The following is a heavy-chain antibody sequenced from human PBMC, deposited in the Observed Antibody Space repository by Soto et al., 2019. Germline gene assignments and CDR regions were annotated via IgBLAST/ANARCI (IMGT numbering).Heavy chain of an antibody. CDR1: GFTFSTCA. V-gene: IGHV3-23*01. CDR2: ISGGGGGT. J-gene: IGHJ4*01. CDR3: VKVSVSIRPYYFDY. Sequence: GGSLRLSCAASGFTFSTCAMSWVRQAPGKGLEWVSAISGGGGGTYYADSVKGRFTISRDNSKNTLYLQMSSLRAEDAAVYYCVKVSVSIRPYYFDYWAQGTLVTVSA. D-gene: IGHD3-16*01.